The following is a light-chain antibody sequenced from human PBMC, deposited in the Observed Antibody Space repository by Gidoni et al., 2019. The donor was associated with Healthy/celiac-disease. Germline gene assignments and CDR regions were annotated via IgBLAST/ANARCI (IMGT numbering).Light chain of an antibody. J-gene: IGKJ4*01. Sequence: DIAMTKSPLSLPVTPGEPASISCRSSQSLLHSNGYNYLDWYLQKPGQSPQLLIYLGSNRASGVPDRFSGSGSGTDFTLKSSRVEAEDVGVYYCMQALQTPLTFXGXTKVEIK. CDR2: LGS. V-gene: IGKV2-28*01. CDR3: MQALQTPLT. CDR1: QSLLHSNGYNY.